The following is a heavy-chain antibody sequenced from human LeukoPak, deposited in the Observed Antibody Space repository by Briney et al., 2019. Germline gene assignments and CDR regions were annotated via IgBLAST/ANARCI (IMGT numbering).Heavy chain of an antibody. J-gene: IGHJ5*01. CDR3: ARARGTYSNALDS. Sequence: GGSLRLSCVASEFTFSNYGMHWVRQAPGKGLEWVALIRSDGSNEYYEDSVKGRFTISRDNSKNILYLRMNSLRAEDTAVYYCARARGTYSNALDSWGQGSLVTVSS. V-gene: IGHV3-30*02. CDR2: IRSDGSNE. CDR1: EFTFSNYG. D-gene: IGHD2-15*01.